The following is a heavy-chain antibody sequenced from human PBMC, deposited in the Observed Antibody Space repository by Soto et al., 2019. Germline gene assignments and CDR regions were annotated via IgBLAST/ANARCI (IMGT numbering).Heavy chain of an antibody. V-gene: IGHV3-11*05. CDR2: ISGSSTDT. CDR1: GFTFSDYY. Sequence: QVQLVESGGGLVKPGGSLRLSCAASGFTFSDYYMSWIRQAPGRGLESLSYISGSSTDTNYADSLRGRFTISRDNAKNSLYLQMSSLRAEDTAVYYCATGPRRLSDWGQGTLVIVSS. CDR3: ATGPRRLSD. J-gene: IGHJ4*02. D-gene: IGHD3-3*01.